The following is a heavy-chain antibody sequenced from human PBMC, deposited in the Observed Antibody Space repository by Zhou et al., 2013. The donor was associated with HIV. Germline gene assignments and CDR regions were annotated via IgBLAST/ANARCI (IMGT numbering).Heavy chain of an antibody. D-gene: IGHD6-13*01. CDR2: INPRGGRT. J-gene: IGHJ6*01. CDR3: ARDLRAGVYNYGMDV. V-gene: IGHV1-46*02. CDR1: GYIFNNFY. Sequence: QVQLVLSGAEVKKPGASLNVSCKTSGYIFNNFYVHWLRQAPGQGLEWMGIINPRGGRTTFAQKFQGRLTMTSDTSTGTVYMDLSRLRSDDTAVYYCARDLRAGVYNYGMDVWGPRGPRSPSPQ.